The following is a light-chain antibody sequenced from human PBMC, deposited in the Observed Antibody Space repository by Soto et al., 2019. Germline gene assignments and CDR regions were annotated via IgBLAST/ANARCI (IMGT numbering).Light chain of an antibody. J-gene: IGLJ2*01. CDR3: IAYTSSSTVV. CDR1: SSDVGGYNY. CDR2: DVS. V-gene: IGLV2-14*01. Sequence: QSALTQPASVSGSPGQSITISCTGTSSDVGGYNYVSWYQQHPGKAPKLMIYDVSNRPSGVSNRFSVSKSGNTASLTISGLQAEDAADYYCIAYTSSSTVVFGGGTKLTVL.